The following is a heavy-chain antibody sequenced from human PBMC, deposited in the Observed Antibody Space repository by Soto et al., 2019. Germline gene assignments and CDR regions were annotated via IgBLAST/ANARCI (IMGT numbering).Heavy chain of an antibody. CDR2: IKGDGSEK. CDR1: GFTFSNFW. Sequence: EVRLVESGGGLVQPGGSLRLSCVGSGFTFSNFWMSWVRQAPGKGLEWVANIKGDGSEKRYADSVKGRLTISRDNAKNSVSLQMNSLRVDDTALYYCGRDEVRNGVGVWGPGTTVIVSS. CDR3: GRDEVRNGVGV. J-gene: IGHJ6*02. V-gene: IGHV3-7*01.